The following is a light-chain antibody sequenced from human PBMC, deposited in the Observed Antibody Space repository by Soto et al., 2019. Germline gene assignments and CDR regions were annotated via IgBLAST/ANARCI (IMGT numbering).Light chain of an antibody. J-gene: IGKJ4*01. CDR2: GAS. CDR1: QSVSTR. Sequence: IMMTQSPSFLSASVGDRVTILCRASQSVSTRLAWYHQKPGKAPKVLIYGASSWAWGVPARFTGSGSGTEFTLTISSLQPEDFATYFCQQYDSYPQTFGRGTKVDI. V-gene: IGKV1-5*02. CDR3: QQYDSYPQT.